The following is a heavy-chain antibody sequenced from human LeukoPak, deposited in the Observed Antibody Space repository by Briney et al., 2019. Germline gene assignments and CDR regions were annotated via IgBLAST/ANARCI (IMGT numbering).Heavy chain of an antibody. CDR2: ITSSTSYI. CDR3: AREGIGSSGYYYVGGYYYYGMDV. Sequence: GRSLRLSCAASGFTFSSYSMNWVRQAPGKRLEWVSSITSSTSYIYYADSVKGRFTISRDNAKNSLYLQMNSLRAEDTAVYYCAREGIGSSGYYYVGGYYYYGMDVWGQGTTVTVSS. J-gene: IGHJ6*02. V-gene: IGHV3-21*01. CDR1: GFTFSSYS. D-gene: IGHD3-22*01.